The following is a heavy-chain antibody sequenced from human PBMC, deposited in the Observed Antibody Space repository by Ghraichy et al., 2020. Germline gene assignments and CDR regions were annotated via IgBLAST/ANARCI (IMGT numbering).Heavy chain of an antibody. Sequence: GGSLRLSCAASGFTISTYWMNWVRQAPGKGLEWVAIIKQDGSERDYGDSVKGRFTISRDNAQNSLYLQLNSLRAEDTAVYYCARAYTSRHLMDQWGQGTLVTVSS. V-gene: IGHV3-7*03. CDR3: ARAYTSRHLMDQ. CDR2: IKQDGSER. CDR1: GFTISTYW. D-gene: IGHD2-8*01. J-gene: IGHJ4*02.